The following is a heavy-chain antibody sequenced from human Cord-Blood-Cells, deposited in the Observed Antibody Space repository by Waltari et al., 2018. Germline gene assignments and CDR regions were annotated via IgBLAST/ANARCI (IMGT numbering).Heavy chain of an antibody. CDR3: ARQTLGYCSGGSCYYYGMDV. CDR1: GGSISSSNW. CDR2: IYHSGST. D-gene: IGHD2-15*01. J-gene: IGHJ6*02. Sequence: QVQLQESGPGLVKPSGTLSLTCAVSGGSISSSNWWSWVRQPPGKGLEWIGEIYHSGSTNYNPSLKSRVTISVDKSKNQFSLKLSSVTAADTAVYYCARQTLGYCSGGSCYYYGMDVWGQGTTVTVSS. V-gene: IGHV4-4*02.